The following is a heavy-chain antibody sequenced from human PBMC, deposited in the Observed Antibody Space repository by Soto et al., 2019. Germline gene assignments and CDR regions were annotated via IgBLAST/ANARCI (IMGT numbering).Heavy chain of an antibody. D-gene: IGHD1-20*01. CDR2: SHQSGNT. Sequence: QVQLQESGPGLVKPSGTLSLTCTVSGVSISSHDWWTWVRQPPGKGLEWIGESHQSGNTNYNSSLGSRVTISVDKSKNQVSLRLSSVTVADTAVYYCATRDNMKFYWGQGTLVTVSS. V-gene: IGHV4-4*02. J-gene: IGHJ4*02. CDR1: GVSISSHDW. CDR3: ATRDNMKFY.